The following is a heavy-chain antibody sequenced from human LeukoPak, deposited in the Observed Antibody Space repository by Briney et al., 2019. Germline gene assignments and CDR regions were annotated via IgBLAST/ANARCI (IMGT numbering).Heavy chain of an antibody. CDR2: INHSGST. D-gene: IGHD3-10*01. Sequence: PSETLSLTCAVYGGSFSGYYWSWIRQPPGKGLEWIGEINHSGSTNYNPSLKSRVTISVDTSKNQFSLKLSSVTAADTAVYYCARPTKLWFGELRRGFYYWGQGTLVAVSS. CDR1: GGSFSGYY. CDR3: ARPTKLWFGELRRGFYY. J-gene: IGHJ4*02. V-gene: IGHV4-34*01.